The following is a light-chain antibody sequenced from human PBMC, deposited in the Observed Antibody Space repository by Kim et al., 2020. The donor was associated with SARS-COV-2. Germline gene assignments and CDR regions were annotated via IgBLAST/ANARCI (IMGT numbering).Light chain of an antibody. V-gene: IGKV3D-7*01. Sequence: PGERVTSACRASQSGSSSYFTLDQQKPSHAHGLSIYGEAARATGIPTRFSCSGSGTEFALTISSLQPEDFAVYYCQQDYNLPPWAFGQGTKVDIK. J-gene: IGKJ1*01. CDR3: QQDYNLPPWA. CDR2: GEA. CDR1: QSGSSSY.